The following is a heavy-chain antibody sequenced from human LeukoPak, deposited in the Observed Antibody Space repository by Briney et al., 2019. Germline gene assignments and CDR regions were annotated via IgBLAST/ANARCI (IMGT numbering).Heavy chain of an antibody. CDR3: ATQKIAAAGTFWDY. D-gene: IGHD6-13*01. V-gene: IGHV1-18*01. J-gene: IGHJ4*02. Sequence: KFHGRVTMTTDTSTNTAYMELSSLRSEDTAVYYCATQKIAAAGTFWDYWGQGTLVTVSS.